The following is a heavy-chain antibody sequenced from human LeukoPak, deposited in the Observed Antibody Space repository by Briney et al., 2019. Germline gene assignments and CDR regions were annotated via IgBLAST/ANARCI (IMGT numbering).Heavy chain of an antibody. V-gene: IGHV4-30-4*08. CDR1: GGSISSGDYY. D-gene: IGHD2-2*01. Sequence: SQTLSLTCTVSGGSISSGDYYWSWIRQPPGKGLEWIGEINHSGSTNYNPSLKSRVTISVDTSKNQFSLKLSSVTAADTAVYYCAVGYCSSTSCQEPNDAFAIWGQGTIVTVSS. J-gene: IGHJ3*02. CDR2: INHSGST. CDR3: AVGYCSSTSCQEPNDAFAI.